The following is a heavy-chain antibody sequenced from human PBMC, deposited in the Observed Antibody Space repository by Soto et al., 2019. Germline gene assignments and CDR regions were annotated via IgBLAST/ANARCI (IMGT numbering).Heavy chain of an antibody. V-gene: IGHV3-23*01. J-gene: IGHJ3*01. CDR3: ARSYYLADAFDV. CDR2: ISGSGGST. CDR1: GFTFSSYA. Sequence: GGSLRLSCAASGFTFSSYAMSWVRQAPGKGLEWVSAISGSGGSTYYADSVKGRFTISRDNSKNTLYLQMNSLTTDDTAIYYCARSYYLADAFDVWGQGTMVTVSS. D-gene: IGHD3-16*01.